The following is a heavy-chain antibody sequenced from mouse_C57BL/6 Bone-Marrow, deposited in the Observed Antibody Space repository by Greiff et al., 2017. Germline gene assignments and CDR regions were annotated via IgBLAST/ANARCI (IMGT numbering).Heavy chain of an antibody. Sequence: QVQLQQSGAELARPGASVKLSCKASGYTFTSYGISWVKQRTGQGLEWIGEIYPRSGNTYYNEKFKCKATLTADKSSSTAYMELRSLTSEDSAVYFCAVRQLRLPFAYGGQGTLVTVSA. D-gene: IGHD3-2*02. J-gene: IGHJ3*01. CDR1: GYTFTSYG. CDR3: AVRQLRLPFAY. V-gene: IGHV1-81*01. CDR2: IYPRSGNT.